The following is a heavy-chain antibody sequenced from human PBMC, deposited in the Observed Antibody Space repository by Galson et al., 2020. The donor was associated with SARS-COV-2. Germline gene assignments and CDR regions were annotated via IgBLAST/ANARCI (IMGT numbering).Heavy chain of an antibody. CDR3: AREGEYAMVVIMDY. Sequence: GGSLRLSCAASGFTFSSYAMHWVRQAPGKGLEWVAAISYDGSNKYYADSVKGRFTISRDNSKNTLYLQMNSLRAEDTAVYYCAREGEYAMVVIMDYWGQGTLVTVSS. CDR1: GFTFSSYA. J-gene: IGHJ4*02. CDR2: ISYDGSNK. V-gene: IGHV3-30*04. D-gene: IGHD3-3*01.